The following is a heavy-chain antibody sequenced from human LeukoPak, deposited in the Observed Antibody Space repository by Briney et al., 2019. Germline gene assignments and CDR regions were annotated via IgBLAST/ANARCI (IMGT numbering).Heavy chain of an antibody. CDR1: GFTFSDYY. CDR2: ITSSGSTI. J-gene: IGHJ4*02. Sequence: PGGSLRLSCAASGFTFSDYYMSWIRQAPGKGLEWVSYITSSGSTIYHADSVKGRFTISRDNAKNSLYLQMNSLRAEDTAVYYCAKLVGVTNFDYWGQGTLVTVSS. V-gene: IGHV3-11*01. CDR3: AKLVGVTNFDY. D-gene: IGHD1-26*01.